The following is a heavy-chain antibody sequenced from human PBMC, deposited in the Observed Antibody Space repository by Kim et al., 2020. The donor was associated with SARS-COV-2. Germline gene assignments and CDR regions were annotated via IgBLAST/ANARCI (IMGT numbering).Heavy chain of an antibody. CDR2: LYSGANT. V-gene: IGHV3-66*02. CDR1: GFAVSNSH. D-gene: IGHD2-15*01. CDR3: ANLYCSGGICNPGVRAEHFQH. Sequence: GGSLRLSCAASGFAVSNSHLTWVRQAPGKGLEWVSVLYSGANTKYADSVKGRFTISRDNSKNTLYLQMNSLRTEDKAVYYCANLYCSGGICNPGVRAEHFQHWGQGSLVTVSS. J-gene: IGHJ1*01.